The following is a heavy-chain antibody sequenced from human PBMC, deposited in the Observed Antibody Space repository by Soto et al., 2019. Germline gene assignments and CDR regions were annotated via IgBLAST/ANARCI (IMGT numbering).Heavy chain of an antibody. J-gene: IGHJ4*02. Sequence: QVQLVQSGAEVKKPGASVKVSCKAPGYTFTTYGISWVRQAPGQGLGGMGWIKAYNGNTNYAQKLQGRVTMTTDTSTSTAVMELGSLRSDDTAVYCCGVVTADYWGQGTLVTVSS. V-gene: IGHV1-18*01. CDR1: GYTFTTYG. CDR3: GVVTADY. CDR2: IKAYNGNT. D-gene: IGHD2-21*02.